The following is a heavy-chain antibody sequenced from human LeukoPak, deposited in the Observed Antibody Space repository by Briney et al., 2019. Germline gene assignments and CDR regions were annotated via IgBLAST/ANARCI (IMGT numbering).Heavy chain of an antibody. CDR2: ISGGGENT. CDR3: AMQLWSPGY. D-gene: IGHD3-10*01. Sequence: GRSLRLSCAAAGFTFSGYAMSWVRQAAGKGLEWVSTISGGGENTHYADSVKGRFTIFRDNSENTLYLQMNSLRAEDTAVYYCAMQLWSPGYWGQGTLVIVSS. V-gene: IGHV3-23*01. J-gene: IGHJ4*02. CDR1: GFTFSGYA.